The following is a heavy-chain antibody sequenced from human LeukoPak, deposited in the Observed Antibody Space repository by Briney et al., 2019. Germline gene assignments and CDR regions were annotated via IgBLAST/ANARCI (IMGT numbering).Heavy chain of an antibody. Sequence: ASVKVSCKASGGTFSRYAISWVRQAPGQGLEWMGGIIPIFGTANHAQKFQGRVTITADESTSTAYMELSSLRSEDTAEYYCARLPLTGYSRGYYYGMDVWGQGTAVTVSS. CDR3: ARLPLTGYSRGYYYGMDV. CDR2: IIPIFGTA. CDR1: GGTFSRYA. D-gene: IGHD3-9*01. J-gene: IGHJ6*02. V-gene: IGHV1-69*13.